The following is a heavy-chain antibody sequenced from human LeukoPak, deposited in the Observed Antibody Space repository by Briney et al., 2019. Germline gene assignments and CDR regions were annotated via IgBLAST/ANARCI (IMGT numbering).Heavy chain of an antibody. CDR3: ARHERRYYYGSGSYSLYYYYYMDV. J-gene: IGHJ6*03. CDR2: IYYSGST. Sequence: SETLSLTCTVSGGSISSYYWSWIRHPPGKGLERIGYIYYSGSTNYNPSLKSRVTISVDTSKNQFSLKLSSVTAADTAVYYCARHERRYYYGSGSYSLYYYYYMDVWGKGTTVTVSS. V-gene: IGHV4-59*08. D-gene: IGHD3-10*01. CDR1: GGSISSYY.